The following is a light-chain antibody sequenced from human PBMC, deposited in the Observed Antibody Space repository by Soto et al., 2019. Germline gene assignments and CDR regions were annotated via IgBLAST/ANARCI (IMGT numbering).Light chain of an antibody. CDR2: EVN. V-gene: IGLV2-14*01. Sequence: QSVLTQPASVSWSPGQSITISCTGTSSDIGRYNYVSWFQQHPGKVPKLVIFEVNYRPSGVSDRFSGSKSGNTASLTITGLQAEDEADYYCTSCITAKTRRVFGSGTKVTVL. CDR3: TSCITAKTRRV. CDR1: SSDIGRYNY. J-gene: IGLJ1*01.